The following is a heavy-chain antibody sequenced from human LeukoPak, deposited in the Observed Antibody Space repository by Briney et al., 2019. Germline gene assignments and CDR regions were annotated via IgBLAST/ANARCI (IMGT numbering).Heavy chain of an antibody. Sequence: GGSLRLSCAASGFTFSSYAMSWVRQAPGKGLEWASAISGSGGSTYYADSVRGRFTISRDNSKNTLYLQMNSLRAEDTAVYYCAKRATLDDWYFDLWGRGTLVTVSS. CDR3: AKRATLDDWYFDL. CDR2: ISGSGGST. V-gene: IGHV3-23*01. J-gene: IGHJ2*01. CDR1: GFTFSSYA.